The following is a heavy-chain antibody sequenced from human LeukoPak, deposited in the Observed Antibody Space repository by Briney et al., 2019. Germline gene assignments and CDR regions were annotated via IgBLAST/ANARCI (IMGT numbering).Heavy chain of an antibody. CDR3: AKHSGSYFYADFDY. J-gene: IGHJ4*02. CDR1: KFTFSNYA. Sequence: GGSLRLSCAASKFTFSNYAMSWVRQAPGKGPEWVSGVSGNGGSTYYADSVKGRFTISRDNSKNTLYLQMNSLRAEDTAVYYCAKHSGSYFYADFDYWGQGTLVTVSS. D-gene: IGHD1-26*01. V-gene: IGHV3-23*01. CDR2: VSGNGGST.